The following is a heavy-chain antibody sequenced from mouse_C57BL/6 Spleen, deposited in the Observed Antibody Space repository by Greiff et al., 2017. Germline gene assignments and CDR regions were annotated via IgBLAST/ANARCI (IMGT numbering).Heavy chain of an antibody. V-gene: IGHV1-55*01. CDR2: IYPGSGST. CDR3: ARERGSSDLEAMDY. J-gene: IGHJ4*01. Sequence: QVQLKQPGAELVKPGASVKMSCKASGYTFTSYWITWVKQRPGQGLEWIGDIYPGSGSTNYNEKFKSKATLTVDTSSSTAYMQLSSLTSEDSAVYYCARERGSSDLEAMDYWGQGTSVTVSS. CDR1: GYTFTSYW. D-gene: IGHD3-2*02.